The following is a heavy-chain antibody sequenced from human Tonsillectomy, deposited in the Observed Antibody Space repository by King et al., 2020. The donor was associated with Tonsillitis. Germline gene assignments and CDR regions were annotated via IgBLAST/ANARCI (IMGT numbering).Heavy chain of an antibody. Sequence: QLVQSGEEVKKPGESLKISCKGSGYNFARYWIGWVRQMPGKGLEWMGVIYPVDSDTKYSPSFQGQVTVSVDKSISTAYLQWSSLEATATAMYYCARQARLSSRWERFDDWGQGTLVTVSS. V-gene: IGHV5-51*01. CDR3: ARQARLSSRWERFDD. CDR1: GYNFARYW. J-gene: IGHJ4*02. D-gene: IGHD6-13*01. CDR2: IYPVDSDT.